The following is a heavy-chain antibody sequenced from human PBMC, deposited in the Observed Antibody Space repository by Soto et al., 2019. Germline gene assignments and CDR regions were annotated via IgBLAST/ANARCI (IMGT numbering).Heavy chain of an antibody. CDR1: GYGFTTYG. CDR2: ISAHNGNT. CDR3: ARGRYGAY. V-gene: IGHV1-18*01. D-gene: IGHD3-10*01. Sequence: QVHLVQSGAEVKKPGASVKVSCKGSGYGFTTYGITWVRQAPGQGLEWMAWISAHNGNTNYAQKLQGRVTVTRGTSTRTAAMGRRSLRAGDTAVYYGARGRYGAYWGQGARGTVSS. J-gene: IGHJ4*02.